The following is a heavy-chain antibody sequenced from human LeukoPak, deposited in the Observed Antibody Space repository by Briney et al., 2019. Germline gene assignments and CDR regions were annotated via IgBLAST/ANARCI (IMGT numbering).Heavy chain of an antibody. CDR3: ATGTTTLPWFDP. D-gene: IGHD1-1*01. J-gene: IGHJ5*02. Sequence: ASVKVSCKVSGYTLTELSMHWGRQAPGKGLEWMGGFDPEDGETIYAQKFQGRVTMTEDTSTDTAYMELSSLRSEDTAVYYCATGTTTLPWFDPWGQGTLVTVSS. V-gene: IGHV1-24*01. CDR1: GYTLTELS. CDR2: FDPEDGET.